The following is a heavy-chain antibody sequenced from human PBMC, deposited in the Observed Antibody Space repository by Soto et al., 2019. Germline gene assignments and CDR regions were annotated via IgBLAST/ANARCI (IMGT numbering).Heavy chain of an antibody. CDR1: GGSISSYY. CDR3: VRTARQGAVAPHWFDR. V-gene: IGHV4-59*08. Sequence: SETLSLTCTVSGGSISSYYWSWIRQPPGKGLEWIGYIYYSGSTNYNPSLKSRVTISVDTSKNQFSLKLTSVTAAETAVYYCVRTARQGAVAPHWFDRWGQGTQVTVSS. J-gene: IGHJ5*02. D-gene: IGHD2-21*02. CDR2: IYYSGST.